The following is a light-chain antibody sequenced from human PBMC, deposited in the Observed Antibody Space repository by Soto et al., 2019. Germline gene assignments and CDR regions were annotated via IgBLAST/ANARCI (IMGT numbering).Light chain of an antibody. J-gene: IGLJ1*01. CDR2: DVS. Sequence: QSVLTQPASVSGSPVQSITISCTGTSSDVGGYNYVSWCQQHPGKAPKLMIYDVSNRPSGVSNRFSGSKSGNTASLAISGLQAEDEADYYCSSYTSSSTLKVFGTGTKVTVL. V-gene: IGLV2-14*01. CDR3: SSYTSSSTLKV. CDR1: SSDVGGYNY.